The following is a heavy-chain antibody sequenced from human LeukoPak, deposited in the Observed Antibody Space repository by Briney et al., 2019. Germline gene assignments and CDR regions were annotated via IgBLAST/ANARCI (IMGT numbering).Heavy chain of an antibody. CDR1: GFSFTSFW. V-gene: IGHV5-51*01. J-gene: IGHJ1*01. D-gene: IGHD2/OR15-2a*01. Sequence: GESLKISCKGSGFSFTSFWIGWVRQMPGKDLEWMGIIYPGDSDTRYSPSFQGQVTISADRSTSTAYLQWSRLKAWDTAIYYCARSAADRSTSLYFQHWGQGTLVTVSS. CDR2: IYPGDSDT. CDR3: ARSAADRSTSLYFQH.